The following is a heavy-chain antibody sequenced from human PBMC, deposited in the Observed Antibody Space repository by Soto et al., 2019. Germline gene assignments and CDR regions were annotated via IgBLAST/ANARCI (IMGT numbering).Heavy chain of an antibody. CDR1: GYTFTSYA. D-gene: IGHD4-17*01. CDR2: ISAYSGNT. V-gene: IGHV1-18*04. Sequence: QVQLVQSGAEVKKPGASVKVSCKASGYTFTSYAFNWVRQAPGQGLEWMGWISAYSGNTNYAQKFQGRVTMTTDTSTSTAYMALRSLRSEDTAVYYCARDQTVLDYWGQGTLVTVSS. CDR3: ARDQTVLDY. J-gene: IGHJ4*02.